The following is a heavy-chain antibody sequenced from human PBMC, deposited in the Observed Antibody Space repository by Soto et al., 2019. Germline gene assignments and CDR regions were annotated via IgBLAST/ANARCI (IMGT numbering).Heavy chain of an antibody. Sequence: QVQLQESGPGLVKPSQTLSLTCTVSGGSISSGGYYWSWIRQHPGKGLEWIGYIYYSGSTYYNPSLKGRVTIPADTYTNQFSLKRSSVTAGDTAVYYCARNSGITGKETVDYWGQGTLVTVSS. J-gene: IGHJ4*02. CDR3: ARNSGITGKETVDY. D-gene: IGHD1-20*01. V-gene: IGHV4-31*03. CDR1: GGSISSGGYY. CDR2: IYYSGST.